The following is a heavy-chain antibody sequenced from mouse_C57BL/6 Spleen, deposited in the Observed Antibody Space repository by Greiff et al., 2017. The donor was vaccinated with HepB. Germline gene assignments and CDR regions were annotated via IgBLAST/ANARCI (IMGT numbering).Heavy chain of an antibody. Sequence: EVQLQQSGGGLVKPGGSLKLSCAASGFTFSSYAMSWVRQTPEKRLEWVATISDGGSYTYYPDNVKGRFTISRDNAKNNLYLQMSHLKSEDTAMYYCARDRGYGSSWNYWGQGTTLTVSS. V-gene: IGHV5-4*01. D-gene: IGHD1-1*01. J-gene: IGHJ2*01. CDR1: GFTFSSYA. CDR3: ARDRGYGSSWNY. CDR2: ISDGGSYT.